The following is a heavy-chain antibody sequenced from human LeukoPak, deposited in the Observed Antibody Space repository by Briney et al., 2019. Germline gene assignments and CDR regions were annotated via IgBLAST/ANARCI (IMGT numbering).Heavy chain of an antibody. D-gene: IGHD3-10*01. Sequence: ASVKVSRKASGYFFINYAISWVRQAPGQGLEWMGWISTYNGNTNYAQKLQGRVTMTTDTSTSTAYMELRSLRSDDTAVYYCARVKMGYYASGSYFTGTFDPWGQGTLVTVSS. J-gene: IGHJ5*02. V-gene: IGHV1-18*01. CDR2: ISTYNGNT. CDR3: ARVKMGYYASGSYFTGTFDP. CDR1: GYFFINYA.